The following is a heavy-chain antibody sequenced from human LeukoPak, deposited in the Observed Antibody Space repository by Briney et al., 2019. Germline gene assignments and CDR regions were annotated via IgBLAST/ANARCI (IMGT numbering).Heavy chain of an antibody. CDR3: ARSWYSGSYVYYYMDV. Sequence: GASVKVSCKASGYTFTSYAMNWVRQAPGQGLEWMGWINTNTGNPTYAQGFTGRFVFSLDTSVSTAYLQISSLKAEDTAVYYCARSWYSGSYVYYYMDVWGKGTTVTVSS. CDR1: GYTFTSYA. V-gene: IGHV7-4-1*02. CDR2: INTNTGNP. J-gene: IGHJ6*03. D-gene: IGHD1-26*01.